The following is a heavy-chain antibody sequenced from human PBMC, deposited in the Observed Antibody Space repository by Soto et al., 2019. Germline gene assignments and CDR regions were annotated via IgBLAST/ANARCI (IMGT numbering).Heavy chain of an antibody. CDR3: ARPGHYDMLTDYGGFDV. J-gene: IGHJ3*01. CDR2: IKSDGSTT. Sequence: GGSLRLSCAASGFTFSSYWMHWVRQAPGKGLVWVSRIKSDGSTTTYADSVKGRFNISRDNAKNTLYLQMNSLRAEDTAVYYCARPGHYDMLTDYGGFDVWGQGTMVTVSS. V-gene: IGHV3-74*01. D-gene: IGHD3-9*01. CDR1: GFTFSSYW.